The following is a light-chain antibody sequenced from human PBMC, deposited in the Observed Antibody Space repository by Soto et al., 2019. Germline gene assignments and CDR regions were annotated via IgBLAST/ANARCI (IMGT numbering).Light chain of an antibody. Sequence: DIQMTQSPSTLSASVGDRVTITCRASQSISNWLAWYQQKPGKAPKLLIYDASSLESGVPSRFSGSGSGTEFTLTISSLQPDDFASYYCQQHNSYPPTFGPGNKVDIK. V-gene: IGKV1-5*01. CDR2: DAS. CDR1: QSISNW. CDR3: QQHNSYPPT. J-gene: IGKJ3*01.